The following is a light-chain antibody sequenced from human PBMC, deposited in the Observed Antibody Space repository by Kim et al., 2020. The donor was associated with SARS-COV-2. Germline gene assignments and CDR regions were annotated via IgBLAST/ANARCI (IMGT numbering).Light chain of an antibody. CDR3: NSRDSSGNHLV. Sequence: RNTAKGNERRRYYAYWYQQKPGQAPVLVIYGKDSRPSGIPDRFSGSSSGNTASLTITGAQAEDEADYYCNSRDSSGNHLVFGGGTQLTVL. V-gene: IGLV3-19*01. J-gene: IGLJ2*01. CDR1: ERRRYY. CDR2: GKD.